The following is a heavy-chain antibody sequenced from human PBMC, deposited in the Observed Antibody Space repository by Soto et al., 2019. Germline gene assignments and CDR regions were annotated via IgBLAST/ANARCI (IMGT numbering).Heavy chain of an antibody. D-gene: IGHD2-8*02. Sequence: QVQLVESGGGVVQPGRSLRLSCAVSGFTVSTYGMHWVRQAPGKGLEWVAVISRDGGTKYYADSVKGRFTISRDNSRNTLFLEMNSRRGDDMAVYYCTGEVASGYWGQGTLVNVS. J-gene: IGHJ4*02. CDR3: TGEVASGY. CDR1: GFTVSTYG. V-gene: IGHV3-30*03. CDR2: ISRDGGTK.